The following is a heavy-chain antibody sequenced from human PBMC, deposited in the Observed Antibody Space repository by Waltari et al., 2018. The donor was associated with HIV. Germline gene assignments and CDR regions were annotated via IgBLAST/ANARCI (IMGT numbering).Heavy chain of an antibody. CDR2: IYHSGST. J-gene: IGHJ4*02. D-gene: IGHD1-26*01. Sequence: QVQLQESGPGLVKPSETLSLTCAVSGYSISSGYYWGWIRQPPGKGLEWIGSIYHSGSTYYNPSRKSRVTISVDTSKNQFSLKLSSVTAADTAVYYCARVIRGSYYFDYWGQGTLVTVSS. CDR1: GYSISSGYY. V-gene: IGHV4-38-2*01. CDR3: ARVIRGSYYFDY.